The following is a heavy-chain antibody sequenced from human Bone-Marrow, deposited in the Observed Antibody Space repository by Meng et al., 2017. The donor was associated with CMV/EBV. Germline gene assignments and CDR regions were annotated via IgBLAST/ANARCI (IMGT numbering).Heavy chain of an antibody. Sequence: SETLSLTCTVSGGVISSSSYYWGWIRQPPGKGLEWIGRIYYSGSTYYNPSLKSRVTISVDTSKNQFSLKLSSVTAADTAVYYCARYYDFWSGHSYGMDVWGQGTTVTVSS. CDR3: ARYYDFWSGHSYGMDV. V-gene: IGHV4-39*07. J-gene: IGHJ6*02. CDR2: IYYSGST. CDR1: GGVISSSSYY. D-gene: IGHD3-3*01.